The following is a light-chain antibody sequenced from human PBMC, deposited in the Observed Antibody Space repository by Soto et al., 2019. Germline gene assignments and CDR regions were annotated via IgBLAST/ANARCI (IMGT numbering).Light chain of an antibody. V-gene: IGKV3-15*01. CDR3: QRYHNLWS. CDR1: HYIYSN. CDR2: RAS. J-gene: IGKJ1*01. Sequence: EIVMTQSPATLSVSPGDRATLSCTASHYIYSNVAWFQQRPGQAPRLLIYRASTRAAVTPARFTGSGSGTEITLTITSLQSEDFALYYCQRYHNLWSFGQGTEVEIK.